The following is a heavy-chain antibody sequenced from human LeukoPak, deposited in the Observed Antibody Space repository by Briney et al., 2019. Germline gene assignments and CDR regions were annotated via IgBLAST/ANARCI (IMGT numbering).Heavy chain of an antibody. Sequence: SETLSLTCAVSGGSISNGVYSWSWIRQPPGKGLEWIGYIYHSGSTYYNPSLQSRVTISVDGSKNQFSLRLSSVTAADTVVYYCARDGSFSAFEIWGQGTMVTVSS. CDR2: IYHSGST. CDR3: ARDGSFSAFEI. D-gene: IGHD2-15*01. V-gene: IGHV4-30-2*01. J-gene: IGHJ3*02. CDR1: GGSISNGVYS.